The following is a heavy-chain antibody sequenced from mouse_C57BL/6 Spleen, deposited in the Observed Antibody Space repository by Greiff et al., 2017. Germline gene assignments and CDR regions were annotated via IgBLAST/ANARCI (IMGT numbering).Heavy chain of an antibody. Sequence: EVMLVESEGGLVQPGSSMKLSCTASGFTFSDYYMAWVRQVPEKGLEWVANINYDGSSTYYLDSLKSRFIISRDNAKNILYLQMSSLKSEDTATYYCARDRRGYYAMDYWGQGTSVTVSS. CDR3: ARDRRGYYAMDY. CDR1: GFTFSDYY. J-gene: IGHJ4*01. CDR2: INYDGSST. V-gene: IGHV5-16*01.